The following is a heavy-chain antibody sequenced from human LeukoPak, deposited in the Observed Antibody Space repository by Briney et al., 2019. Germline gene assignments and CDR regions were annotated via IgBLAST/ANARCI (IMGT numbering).Heavy chain of an antibody. V-gene: IGHV1-8*01. J-gene: IGHJ4*02. Sequence: ASVKVSCKASGYTFTNYDINWVRQATGQGLEWMRYKNPNSGNSAYAQKFQGRVTITTDASITTAYMELSGLRSGDTALYYCAREGLDYWGQGTLVTVSS. CDR1: GYTFTNYD. CDR2: KNPNSGNS. CDR3: AREGLDY.